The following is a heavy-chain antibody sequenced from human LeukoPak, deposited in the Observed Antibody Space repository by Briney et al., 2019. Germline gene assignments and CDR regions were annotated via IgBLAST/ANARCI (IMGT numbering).Heavy chain of an antibody. J-gene: IGHJ4*02. CDR1: GYTFTSYG. CDR3: ARRGGPGDSRGWYGELDY. V-gene: IGHV1-18*01. D-gene: IGHD6-19*01. CDR2: ISGYNGKT. Sequence: ASVKVSCKASGYTFTSYGICWVRQAPGQGLEWMGWISGYNGKTKYAQKFQGRVTMTTDTSTNTAYMELSSLSSDDTAVNYWARRGGPGDSRGWYGELDYWGQGTLDTVFS.